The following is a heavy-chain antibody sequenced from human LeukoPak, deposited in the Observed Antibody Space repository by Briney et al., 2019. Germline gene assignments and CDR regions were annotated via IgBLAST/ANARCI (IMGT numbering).Heavy chain of an antibody. CDR3: AVDWYDSSGYGAFDY. V-gene: IGHV3-23*01. Sequence: PGGSLRLSCAASRFTFSNAWMSWVRQGPGKGLEWVSTITGSGGNTDYADSVKGRFTISRDNSKNTLYLQMHSLRAEDTAVYYCAVDWYDSSGYGAFDYWGQGTLVTVSS. CDR2: ITGSGGNT. D-gene: IGHD3-22*01. J-gene: IGHJ4*02. CDR1: RFTFSNAW.